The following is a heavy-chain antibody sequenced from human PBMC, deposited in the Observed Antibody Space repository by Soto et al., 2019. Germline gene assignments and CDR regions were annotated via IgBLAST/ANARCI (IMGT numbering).Heavy chain of an antibody. CDR2: MNPSVGST. CDR1: GCTFTKYY. Sequence: GASVKVSCKASGCTFTKYYMHWVRQAPGQGLEWMGMMNPSVGSTSYAQKFQGRVTMTRDTSTSTAYMDLSSLRSDDTAIYYCARDGIVAGGYYFDHWGQGTLVTVSS. D-gene: IGHD5-12*01. J-gene: IGHJ4*02. CDR3: ARDGIVAGGYYFDH. V-gene: IGHV1-46*01.